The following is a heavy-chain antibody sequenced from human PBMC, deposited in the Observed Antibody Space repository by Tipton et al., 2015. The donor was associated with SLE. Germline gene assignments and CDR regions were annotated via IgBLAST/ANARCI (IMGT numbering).Heavy chain of an antibody. D-gene: IGHD1-14*01. Sequence: TLSLTCAVSGGSISSSNWWSWVRQPPGKGLEWIGEIYHSGSTNYNPSLKSRVTISVDKSKNQFSLRLNFVTAADTAVYYCVRQPPGGGPGYQYDMDVWGQGTAVTVSS. V-gene: IGHV4-4*02. CDR2: IYHSGST. J-gene: IGHJ6*02. CDR1: GGSISSSNW. CDR3: VRQPPGGGPGYQYDMDV.